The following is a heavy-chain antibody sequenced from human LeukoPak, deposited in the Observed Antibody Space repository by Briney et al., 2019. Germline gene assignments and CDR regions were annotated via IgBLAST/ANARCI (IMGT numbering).Heavy chain of an antibody. CDR3: ARIIAVAGTHGLFDI. Sequence: SETLSLTCAVYGGSFSGYYWSWIRQPPGKGLEWIGEINHSGSTNYNPSLKSRVTISVDTSKNQFSLKLSSVTAADMAVYYCARIIAVAGTHGLFDIWGQGTMVTVSS. D-gene: IGHD6-19*01. J-gene: IGHJ3*02. CDR1: GGSFSGYY. V-gene: IGHV4-34*01. CDR2: INHSGST.